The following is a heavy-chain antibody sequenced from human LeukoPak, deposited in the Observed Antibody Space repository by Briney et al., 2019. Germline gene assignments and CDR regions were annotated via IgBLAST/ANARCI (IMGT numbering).Heavy chain of an antibody. V-gene: IGHV4-34*01. Sequence: ASETLSLTCAVYGESFSSYYWSWIRQPPGKGLEWIGEINHSGNTNYNPSLKSRVTISVDTSKNQFSLKLSSVTAADTAVYYCASPQRGHSYGYAGPFDYWGQGTLVTVSS. CDR3: ASPQRGHSYGYAGPFDY. J-gene: IGHJ4*02. D-gene: IGHD5-18*01. CDR2: INHSGNT. CDR1: GESFSSYY.